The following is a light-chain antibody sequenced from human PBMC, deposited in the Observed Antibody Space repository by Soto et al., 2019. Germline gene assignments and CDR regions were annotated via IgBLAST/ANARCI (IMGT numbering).Light chain of an antibody. J-gene: IGKJ1*01. CDR2: KAS. CDR1: QSINGG. CDR3: QQYNTYSVT. V-gene: IGKV1-5*03. Sequence: DIQMTQSPSTLSASVGDRVTITCRASQSINGGLAWYQQKPGKAPKLMIHKASSLESGVPARFSGSGSGTEFTLTISSLQPDDFATYYCQQYNTYSVTFGQGTNVEIK.